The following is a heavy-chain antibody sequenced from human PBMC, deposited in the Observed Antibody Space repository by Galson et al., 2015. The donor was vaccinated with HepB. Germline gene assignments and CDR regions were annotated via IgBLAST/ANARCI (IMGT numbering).Heavy chain of an antibody. J-gene: IGHJ4*02. CDR3: ARDVMVRGVIHYFDY. CDR2: VSPYSGDT. V-gene: IGHV1-2*06. Sequence: SVKVSCKASGYTFVDYYIHWVRQAPGRGLEWMGRVSPYSGDTSYAQKFQGRVTMTRDTSITTVYMALSSLRPDDTAMYYCARDVMVRGVIHYFDYWGQGTLVTVSS. CDR1: GYTFVDYY. D-gene: IGHD3-10*01.